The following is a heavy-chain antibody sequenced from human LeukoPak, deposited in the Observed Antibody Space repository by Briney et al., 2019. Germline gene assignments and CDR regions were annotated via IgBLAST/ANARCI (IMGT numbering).Heavy chain of an antibody. V-gene: IGHV3-21*01. CDR1: GFTFSSYT. D-gene: IGHD1-26*01. J-gene: IGHJ4*02. Sequence: PGGSLILSCAVSGFTFSSYTMTWVRQAPGKGLEWVSSISRSGDYIFYADSVRGRFTISRDNAKNSLYLQMTSLRAEDTAVYYCAKDRLVGGSDRHPLDYRGQGTLVTVSS. CDR3: AKDRLVGGSDRHPLDY. CDR2: ISRSGDYI.